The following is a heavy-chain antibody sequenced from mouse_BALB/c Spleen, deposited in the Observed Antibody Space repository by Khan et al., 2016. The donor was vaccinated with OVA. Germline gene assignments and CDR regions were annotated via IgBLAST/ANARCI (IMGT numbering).Heavy chain of an antibody. J-gene: IGHJ4*01. D-gene: IGHD1-2*01. CDR1: GFTFTDHY. CDR3: AIDGGQYYGYDAMDY. Sequence: EVELVESGGGLVQPGGSLRLSCATSGFTFTDHYMSWVRQPPGKALEWLGFIRNKANYYTTEYFTSVKGRFTISRDDSQSILYLQMNTLRAEDSATYFSAIDGGQYYGYDAMDYWGQGTSGTVSS. CDR2: IRNKANYYTT. V-gene: IGHV7-3*02.